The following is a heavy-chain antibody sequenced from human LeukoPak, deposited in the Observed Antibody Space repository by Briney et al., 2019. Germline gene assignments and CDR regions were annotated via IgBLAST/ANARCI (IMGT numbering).Heavy chain of an antibody. CDR1: GFTFSDYY. V-gene: IGHV3-11*04. CDR2: ISSSGSML. CDR3: ARRPYSSSWYYFDY. D-gene: IGHD6-13*01. J-gene: IGHJ4*02. Sequence: PGGSLRLSCAASGFTFSDYYMSWVRQAPGKGLEWVSYISSSGSMLHYADSVKGRFTISRDNAKNSLYLQMSSLRVEDTAVYYCARRPYSSSWYYFDYWGQGTLVTASS.